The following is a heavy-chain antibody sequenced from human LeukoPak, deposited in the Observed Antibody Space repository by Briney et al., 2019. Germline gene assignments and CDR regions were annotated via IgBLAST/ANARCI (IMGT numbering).Heavy chain of an antibody. Sequence: GASVKVSCKASGYTFINYYLHWVRQAPGQGLEWMGIINPNGGSTSYEQKLQGRVTMTKDTSTSTVYMELSSLRSEDTAVYYCARRYCSGTSCSLDYWGQGTLVTVSS. CDR1: GYTFINYY. CDR2: INPNGGST. D-gene: IGHD2-2*01. J-gene: IGHJ4*02. V-gene: IGHV1-46*03. CDR3: ARRYCSGTSCSLDY.